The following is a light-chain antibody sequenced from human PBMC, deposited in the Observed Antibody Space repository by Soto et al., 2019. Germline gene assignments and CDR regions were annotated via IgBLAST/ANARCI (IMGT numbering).Light chain of an antibody. CDR3: QQREHWPPIT. Sequence: EIVMTQSPATLSVSPGERATLSCRASQSVSSNLAWYQQKPGQAPRLLIHGASTRATGIPDRFTGGGSGTDFTLTVTRLEPEDFAVYYCQQREHWPPITFGQGTRLEIK. J-gene: IGKJ5*01. CDR2: GAS. CDR1: QSVSSN. V-gene: IGKV3D-15*01.